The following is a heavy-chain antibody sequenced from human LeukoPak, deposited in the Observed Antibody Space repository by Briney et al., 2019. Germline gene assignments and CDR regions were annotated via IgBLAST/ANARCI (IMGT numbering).Heavy chain of an antibody. J-gene: IGHJ4*02. D-gene: IGHD4-23*01. Sequence: SETLSLTCTVSGDSISPYYWSWIRQPPGKGLEWVGYFFYRGSTNYNASLKSRVTISLDTSKNQFSLKLGSVTAADTAVYYCARVSEGYGGNSAFDFWGQGTLVTVSS. V-gene: IGHV4-59*01. CDR2: FFYRGST. CDR3: ARVSEGYGGNSAFDF. CDR1: GDSISPYY.